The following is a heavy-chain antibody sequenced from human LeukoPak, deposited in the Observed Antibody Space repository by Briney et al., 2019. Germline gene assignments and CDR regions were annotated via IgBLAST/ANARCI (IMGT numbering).Heavy chain of an antibody. CDR2: INHSGST. CDR3: ARHPYGSGSYYNRRGSWFDP. CDR1: DYSISSGYGYY. D-gene: IGHD3-10*01. Sequence: SETLSLTCTVSDYSISSGYGYYWSWIRQPPGKGLEWIGEINHSGSTNYNPSLKSRVTMSVDTSKNQFSLKLSSVTAADTAVYYCARHPYGSGSYYNRRGSWFDPWGQGTLVTVSS. J-gene: IGHJ5*02. V-gene: IGHV4-34*01.